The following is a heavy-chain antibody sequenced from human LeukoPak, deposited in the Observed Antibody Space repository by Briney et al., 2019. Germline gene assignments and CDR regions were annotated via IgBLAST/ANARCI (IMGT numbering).Heavy chain of an antibody. CDR2: IYSGGST. J-gene: IGHJ4*02. V-gene: IGHV3-66*01. Sequence: GGSLRLSCAASGFTFSSYAMSWVRQAPGKGLEWVSVIYSGGSTYYADSVKGRFTISRDNSKNTLYLQMNSLRAEDTAVYYCARVSPTYARHFDYWGQGTLVTVSS. CDR3: ARVSPTYARHFDY. CDR1: GFTFSSYA. D-gene: IGHD6-6*01.